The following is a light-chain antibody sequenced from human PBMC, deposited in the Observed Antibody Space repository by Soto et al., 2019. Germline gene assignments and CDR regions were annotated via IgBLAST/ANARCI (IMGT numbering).Light chain of an antibody. CDR1: QSVSSN. J-gene: IGKJ5*01. V-gene: IGKV3-11*01. CDR3: QQRSNWPIT. Sequence: IVMTQSPVTLSVSPWERATLSCRASQSVSSNLAWYQQKPGQAPSLLIYDASNRATGIPARFSGSGSGTDFTLTISSLEPEDFAVYYCQQRSNWPITFGQGTRLEIK. CDR2: DAS.